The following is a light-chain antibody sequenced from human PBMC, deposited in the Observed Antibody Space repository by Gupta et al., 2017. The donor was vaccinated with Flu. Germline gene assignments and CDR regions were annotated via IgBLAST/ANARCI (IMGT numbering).Light chain of an antibody. CDR2: GVS. CDR3: QQYGSSPRT. V-gene: IGKV3-20*01. J-gene: IGKJ2*01. CDR1: QSVFSNY. Sequence: PGTLSLSPGERATLSCRASQSVFSNYFAWYQQKPGQAPRLLLYGVSSRATGIPDRFSGSGSGTDFTLTISRLEPEDFAVYYCQQYGSSPRTFGQGTKMEIK.